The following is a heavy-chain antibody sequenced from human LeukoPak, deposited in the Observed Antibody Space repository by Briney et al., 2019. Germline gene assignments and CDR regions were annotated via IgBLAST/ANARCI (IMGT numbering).Heavy chain of an antibody. Sequence: GASVKISCKTSGYTFANYYIHWVRQAPGQGFEWMGIFNPGGGGTTYAQKFQDRVTMTRDTSTSSVEMELRRLKSEDTAVYYCARRDQDGLFDYWGQGTLVTVSS. J-gene: IGHJ4*02. V-gene: IGHV1-46*01. CDR2: FNPGGGGT. CDR3: ARRDQDGLFDY. CDR1: GYTFANYY.